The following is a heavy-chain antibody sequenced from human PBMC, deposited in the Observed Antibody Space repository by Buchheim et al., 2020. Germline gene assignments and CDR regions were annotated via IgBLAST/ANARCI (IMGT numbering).Heavy chain of an antibody. CDR2: INGDGSST. Sequence: EVQLVESGGGLVQPGGSLRLSCAASGFTFSSYWMHWVRQAPGQGLVWVSRINGDGSSTSYADSVKGRFTITRDNAKNTLYVQMNSLRAEDTAVYYCARGGYSYGNYYSDYWGQGTL. V-gene: IGHV3-74*01. CDR1: GFTFSSYW. J-gene: IGHJ4*02. D-gene: IGHD5-18*01. CDR3: ARGGYSYGNYYSDY.